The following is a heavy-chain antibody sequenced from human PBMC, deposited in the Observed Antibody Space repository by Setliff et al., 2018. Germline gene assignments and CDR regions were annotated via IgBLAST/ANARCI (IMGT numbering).Heavy chain of an antibody. V-gene: IGHV1-18*01. CDR1: GYNFRGHG. J-gene: IGHJ4*02. Sequence: ASVKVSCKASGYNFRGHGINWVRQAPGQGPEWMGWISPYSDSTKYAVTWGRVTVTTDTSTNTAYIELRSLRSDDTAIYFCARVGRSRTGYYSDYWGPGTLVTVSS. CDR2: ISPYSDST. D-gene: IGHD1-1*01. CDR3: ARVGRSRTGYYSDY.